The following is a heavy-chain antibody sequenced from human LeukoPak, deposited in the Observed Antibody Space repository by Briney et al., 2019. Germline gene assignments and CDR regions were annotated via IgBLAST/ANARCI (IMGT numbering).Heavy chain of an antibody. J-gene: IGHJ4*02. CDR2: ISGSGGST. CDR3: AKGGYSGYDFPRY. CDR1: GFTFSSYA. Sequence: PGGSLRLSCAASGFTFSSYAMSWLRQAPGKGLEWVSAISGSGGSTYYADSVKGRFTISRDNSKNPLYLQMNSLRAEDTAVYYCAKGGYSGYDFPRYWGQGTLVTVSS. D-gene: IGHD5-12*01. V-gene: IGHV3-23*01.